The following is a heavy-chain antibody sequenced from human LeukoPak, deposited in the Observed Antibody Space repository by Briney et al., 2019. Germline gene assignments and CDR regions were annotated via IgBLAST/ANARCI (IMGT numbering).Heavy chain of an antibody. D-gene: IGHD4-17*01. V-gene: IGHV4-34*01. CDR1: GGSFSGYY. CDR2: INHSGST. CDR3: ARAAYYGDYIGSLDY. Sequence: SETLSLTCAVYGGSFSGYYWSWIRQPPGKGLEWIGEINHSGSTNYNPSLKSRVTIPVDTSKNQFSLKLSSVTAADTAVYYCARAAYYGDYIGSLDYWGQGTLVTVSS. J-gene: IGHJ4*02.